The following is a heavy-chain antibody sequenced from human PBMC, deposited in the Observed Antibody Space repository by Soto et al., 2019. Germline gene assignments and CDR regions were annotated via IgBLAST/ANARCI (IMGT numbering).Heavy chain of an antibody. D-gene: IGHD6-13*01. CDR1: GCAFNNYA. Sequence: QVQLVQSGAEVKRPGSSVKVSCKASGCAFNNYAIYWVRQAPGQGLEWLGTIVPVFPSVYYAPRFQGRLTITADSSTDTVYMMLTSLKSEDTAVYYCAREMPSTAAAYFYYGLNVWGQGTSVTASS. V-gene: IGHV1-69*06. J-gene: IGHJ6*02. CDR3: AREMPSTAAAYFYYGLNV. CDR2: IVPVFPSV.